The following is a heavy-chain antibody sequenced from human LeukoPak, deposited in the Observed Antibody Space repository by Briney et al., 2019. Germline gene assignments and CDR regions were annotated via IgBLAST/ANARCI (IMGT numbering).Heavy chain of an antibody. J-gene: IGHJ3*02. D-gene: IGHD5-18*01. CDR1: RFTFSSYG. Sequence: GGSLRLSCAASRFTFSSYGMNWVRQAPGKGLEWVSYISSSSSTIYFADSVKGRFTISRDNAKNSLYLQMNSLRAEDTAAYYCARGTGRGYSYGYYGAFDIWGQGTMVTVSS. CDR3: ARGTGRGYSYGYYGAFDI. CDR2: ISSSSSTI. V-gene: IGHV3-48*01.